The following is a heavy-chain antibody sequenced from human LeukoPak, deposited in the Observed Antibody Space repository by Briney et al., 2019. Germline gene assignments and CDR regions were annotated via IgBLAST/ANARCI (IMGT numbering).Heavy chain of an antibody. CDR2: IRYDGSNK. CDR3: AKGRIYDSSGNAFDI. Sequence: GGSLRLSCAASGFAFSSYGMHWVRQAPGKGLEWVAFIRYDGSNKYSADSVTGRFTISRDNSKNTLYLQMNSLRAEDTAVYYCAKGRIYDSSGNAFDIWGQGTMVTVSS. V-gene: IGHV3-30*02. CDR1: GFAFSSYG. D-gene: IGHD3-22*01. J-gene: IGHJ3*02.